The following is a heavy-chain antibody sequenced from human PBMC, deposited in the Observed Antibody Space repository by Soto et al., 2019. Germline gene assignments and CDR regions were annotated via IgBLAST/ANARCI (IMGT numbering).Heavy chain of an antibody. Sequence: QVQLVQSGAEVKKPGSSVKVSCKASGGTFSSHIISWVRQAPGQGLEWMGRIITILGVANYAQKFQGRVTITADKSTNTAYLELTSLRSEDTAVFYCARVPIPLFYGMDVWGQGTTVTVSS. V-gene: IGHV1-69*02. D-gene: IGHD2-2*02. CDR3: ARVPIPLFYGMDV. CDR1: GGTFSSHI. J-gene: IGHJ6*02. CDR2: IITILGVA.